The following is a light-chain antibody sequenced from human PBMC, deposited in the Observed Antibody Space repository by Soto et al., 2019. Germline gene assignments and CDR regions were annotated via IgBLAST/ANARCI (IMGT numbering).Light chain of an antibody. V-gene: IGKV1-5*03. Sequence: DIQMTQSPSTLSASVGDRVTITCRASQSISDWLAWYQQIPGEAPRLLIYRASTLQSGVSSRFRGSGSGTEFTLTISDLQPDDFATYYCQQYHIYSWTFGQGTTVGIK. CDR1: QSISDW. CDR2: RAS. CDR3: QQYHIYSWT. J-gene: IGKJ1*01.